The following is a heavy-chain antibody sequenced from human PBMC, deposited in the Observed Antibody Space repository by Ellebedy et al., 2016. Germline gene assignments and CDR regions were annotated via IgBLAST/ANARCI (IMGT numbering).Heavy chain of an antibody. D-gene: IGHD3-10*01. J-gene: IGHJ4*02. Sequence: GESLKISXAASGFTFSSYGMHWVRQAPGKGLEWVAVISYDGSNKYYADSVKGRFTISRDNSKNTLYLQMNSLRAEDTAVYYCAKDLEYYYGSGSSSQFDYWGQGTLVTVSS. CDR1: GFTFSSYG. CDR3: AKDLEYYYGSGSSSQFDY. CDR2: ISYDGSNK. V-gene: IGHV3-30*18.